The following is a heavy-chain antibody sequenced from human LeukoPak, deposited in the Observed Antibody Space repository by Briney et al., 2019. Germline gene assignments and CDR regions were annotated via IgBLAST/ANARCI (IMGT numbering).Heavy chain of an antibody. CDR3: AGYYYDSSRGFDL. J-gene: IGHJ5*02. V-gene: IGHV3-20*04. CDR2: INWNGAWT. CDR1: GFKFDDYG. D-gene: IGHD3-22*01. Sequence: PGRSLRLSCAASGFKFDDYGMSWVRQAPGKGLEGVCDINWNGAWTGYADSVKGRFTISRDNAKNSLYLQMNSLRAEDTALYYCAGYYYDSSRGFDLWGQGTLVTVSA.